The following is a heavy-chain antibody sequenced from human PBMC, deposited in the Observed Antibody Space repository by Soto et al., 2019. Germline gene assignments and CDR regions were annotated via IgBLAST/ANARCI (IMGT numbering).Heavy chain of an antibody. CDR2: ISYDGSNK. CDR3: ARETPIVGATGPRGFDP. V-gene: IGHV3-30-3*01. J-gene: IGHJ5*02. CDR1: GFTFSSYA. D-gene: IGHD1-26*01. Sequence: QVQLVESGGGVVQPGRSLRLSCAASGFTFSSYAMHWVRQAPGKGLEWVAVISYDGSNKYYADSVKGRFTISRDNSKNTLYLQMNSLRAEDTAVYYCARETPIVGATGPRGFDPWGQGTLVTVSS.